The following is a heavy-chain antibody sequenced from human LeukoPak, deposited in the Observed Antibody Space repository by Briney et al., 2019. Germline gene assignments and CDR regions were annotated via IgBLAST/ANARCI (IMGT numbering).Heavy chain of an antibody. CDR1: GYTFTGYY. J-gene: IGHJ4*02. CDR2: INPNNGGT. CDR3: AGLPRGGTPGNDFPY. V-gene: IGHV1-2*02. Sequence: GASVKVSCKASGYTFTGYYMHWVRQAPGQGLEWTGWINPNNGGTNYAQKFQGRVTMTRDTSISTAYMELSSLRSDDTAVYYCAGLPRGGTPGNDFPYWGQGTLVTVSS. D-gene: IGHD1-7*01.